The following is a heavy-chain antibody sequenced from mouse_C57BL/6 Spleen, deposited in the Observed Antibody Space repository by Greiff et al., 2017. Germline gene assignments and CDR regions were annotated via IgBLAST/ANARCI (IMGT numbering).Heavy chain of an antibody. V-gene: IGHV1-82*01. CDR1: GYAFSSSW. CDR2: IYPGDGDT. J-gene: IGHJ4*01. CDR3: AREESSMGYYYAMGD. Sequence: QVQLQQSGPELVKPGASVKISCKASGYAFSSSWMNWVKQRPGKGLEWIGRIYPGDGDTNYNGKFKGKATLTADKSSSTAYMQLSSLTSEDSAVYCCAREESSMGYYYAMGDWGQGASVTVSS. D-gene: IGHD2-10*02.